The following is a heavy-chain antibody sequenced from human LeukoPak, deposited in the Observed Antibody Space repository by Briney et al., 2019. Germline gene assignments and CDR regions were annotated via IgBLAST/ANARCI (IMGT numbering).Heavy chain of an antibody. D-gene: IGHD3-22*01. CDR1: GGCISSSSYY. Sequence: SETLSLTCTVSGGCISSSSYYWGWIRQPPGKGLEWIGSIYYSGSTYYNPSLKSRVTISVDTSKNQFSLKLSSVTAADTAVYYCAMGGYYYFDYWGQGTLVTVSS. V-gene: IGHV4-39*01. CDR3: AMGGYYYFDY. J-gene: IGHJ4*02. CDR2: IYYSGST.